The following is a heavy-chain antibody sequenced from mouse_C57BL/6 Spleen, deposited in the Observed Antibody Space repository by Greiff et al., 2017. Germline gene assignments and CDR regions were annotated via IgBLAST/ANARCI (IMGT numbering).Heavy chain of an antibody. CDR1: GYSITSGYY. V-gene: IGHV3-6*01. CDR3: ARDSPDV. J-gene: IGHJ1*03. CDR2: ISYDGSN. D-gene: IGHD6-1*01. Sequence: ESGPGLVKPSQSLSLTCSVTGYSITSGYYWNWIRQFPGNKLEWMGYISYDGSNKYNPSLKNRISITRDTSKNQFFLKLNSVTTEDTATYYCARDSPDVWGTGTTVTVSS.